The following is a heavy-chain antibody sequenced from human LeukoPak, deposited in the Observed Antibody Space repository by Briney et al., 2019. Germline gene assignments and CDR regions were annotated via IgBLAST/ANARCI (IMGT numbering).Heavy chain of an antibody. J-gene: IGHJ4*02. CDR2: INHSGST. CDR3: ARGFPTTVTTYRGGYFDY. V-gene: IGHV4-34*01. Sequence: SETLSLTCAVYGGSFSGYYWSWIRQPPGKGLEWIGEINHSGSTNYNPSLKSRVTISVDTSKNQFSLKLSSVTAADTAVYYCARGFPTTVTTYRGGYFDYWGQGTLSPSPQ. CDR1: GGSFSGYY. D-gene: IGHD4-17*01.